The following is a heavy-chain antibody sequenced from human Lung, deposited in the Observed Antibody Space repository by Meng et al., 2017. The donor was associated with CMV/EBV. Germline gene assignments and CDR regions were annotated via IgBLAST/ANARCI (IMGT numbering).Heavy chain of an antibody. Sequence: ASVXVSWNASGYTFTAHYFHWVRQAPGQGLEWMGWIHPHRGDTNYAQQFQGRVTLTRDTSINTGYMELTRLTSDDTAVYYCARDNNWGPDYWGQGTLVTVSS. D-gene: IGHD7-27*01. CDR1: GYTFTAHY. CDR3: ARDNNWGPDY. V-gene: IGHV1-2*02. J-gene: IGHJ4*02. CDR2: IHPHRGDT.